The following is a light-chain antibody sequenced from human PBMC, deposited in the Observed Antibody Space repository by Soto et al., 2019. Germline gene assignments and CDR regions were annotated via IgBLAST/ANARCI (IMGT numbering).Light chain of an antibody. CDR3: HKYNSFPPA. CDR2: DAS. CDR1: QDITID. V-gene: IGKV1-27*01. J-gene: IGKJ4*01. Sequence: QMTQSPSSLSASVGDTVTITCRASQDITIDVAWYQQKPGKPPSLLISDASTLHSGVPSRFSGSGYATDFTLTISILQPEDVATYYCHKYNSFPPACGGGTKVDVK.